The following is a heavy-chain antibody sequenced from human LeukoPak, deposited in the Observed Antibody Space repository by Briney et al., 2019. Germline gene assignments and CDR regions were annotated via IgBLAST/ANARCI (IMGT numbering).Heavy chain of an antibody. CDR1: GYTFTGYY. CDR2: FNPNSGGT. V-gene: IGHV1-2*02. CDR3: ARAFALGGAMVTSYWFDP. Sequence: GASVKVSCKASGYTFTGYYMHWVRQAPGQGLERMGWFNPNSGGTNYAQKFQGRVTMTRDTSISTAYMELSRLRSDDTAVYYCARAFALGGAMVTSYWFDPWGQGTLVTVSS. J-gene: IGHJ5*02. D-gene: IGHD5-18*01.